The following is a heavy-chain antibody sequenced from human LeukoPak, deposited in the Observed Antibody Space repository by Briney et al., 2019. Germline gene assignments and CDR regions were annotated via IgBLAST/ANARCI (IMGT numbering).Heavy chain of an antibody. Sequence: GGSLRLSCAASGFTFSSYWMSWVRQAPGKGLEWVANIKQDGSEKYYVDSVKGRFTISRDNAKNSLYLQMNSLRAEDTAVYYCARDGIPVVAATRNWFVPWGQGTLVTVSS. J-gene: IGHJ5*02. D-gene: IGHD2-15*01. CDR3: ARDGIPVVAATRNWFVP. V-gene: IGHV3-7*01. CDR1: GFTFSSYW. CDR2: IKQDGSEK.